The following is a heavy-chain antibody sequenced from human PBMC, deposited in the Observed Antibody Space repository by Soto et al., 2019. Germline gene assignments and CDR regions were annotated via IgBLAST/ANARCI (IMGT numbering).Heavy chain of an antibody. V-gene: IGHV4-59*11. Sequence: SETLSLTCTVSRGSIDSHYWGWIRQPPGKGLEWIGYNYYNGSTYYNPSLKSRVTVSVDTSKNQFSLKLSSVTAADTAVYYCARVNTELRFSQWVPDAFDIWGQGTMVTVSS. CDR3: ARVNTELRFSQWVPDAFDI. D-gene: IGHD3-3*01. CDR1: RGSIDSHY. CDR2: NYYNGST. J-gene: IGHJ3*02.